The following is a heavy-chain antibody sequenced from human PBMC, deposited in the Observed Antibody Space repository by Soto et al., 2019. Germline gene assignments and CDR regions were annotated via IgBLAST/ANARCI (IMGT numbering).Heavy chain of an antibody. CDR1: GFTFSMYS. CDR2: IPQDGVDG. V-gene: IGHV3-7*03. J-gene: IGHJ6*02. Sequence: GGSLRLSCEVSGFTFSMYSMIWVRQSPGKGLEWVAKIPQDGVDGHYADSVKGRFTISRDNGKNSLYLQLNNLRAEDTAVYYCARDHLILPAHDFFYGSDVWGRGATVTVSS. D-gene: IGHD2-21*02. CDR3: ARDHLILPAHDFFYGSDV.